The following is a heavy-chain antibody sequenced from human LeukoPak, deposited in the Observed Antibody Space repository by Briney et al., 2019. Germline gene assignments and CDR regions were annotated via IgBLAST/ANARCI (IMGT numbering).Heavy chain of an antibody. D-gene: IGHD6-6*01. Sequence: GGSLRLSCAASGFTFSSYAMHWDRQAPGKGLEWVAVISYDGSNKYYADSVKGRFTISRDNSKNTLYLQMNSLRAEDTAVYYCAVPQLPRGAARPYYFDYWGQGTLVTVSS. CDR3: AVPQLPRGAARPYYFDY. CDR2: ISYDGSNK. J-gene: IGHJ4*02. CDR1: GFTFSSYA. V-gene: IGHV3-30*04.